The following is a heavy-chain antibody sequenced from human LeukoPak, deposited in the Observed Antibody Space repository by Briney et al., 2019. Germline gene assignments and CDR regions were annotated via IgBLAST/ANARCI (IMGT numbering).Heavy chain of an antibody. CDR2: IIPIFGTV. CDR1: GGTFSSYA. J-gene: IGHJ4*02. V-gene: IGHV1-69*13. CDR3: ARVPGVAVAGTGYFDY. D-gene: IGHD6-19*01. Sequence: GASVKVSCKASGGTFSSYAISWVRQAPGQGLEWMGGIIPIFGTVNYAQKFQGRVTITADESTSTAYMELSSLRSEDTAVYYCARVPGVAVAGTGYFDYWGQGTLVTVSS.